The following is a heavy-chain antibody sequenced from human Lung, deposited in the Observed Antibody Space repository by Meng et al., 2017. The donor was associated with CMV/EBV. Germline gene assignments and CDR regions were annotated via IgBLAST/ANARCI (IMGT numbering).Heavy chain of an antibody. Sequence: ASVXVSXKASGGTFSSYAISWVRQAPGQGLEWMGWINANSGGTNYAQKFQGRVTMTRDTAIGTAYMSLSRLRSDDTAVYYCARGSYYYDSSGPFDPWGQGTLVTVSS. CDR1: GGTFSSYA. CDR2: INANSGGT. J-gene: IGHJ5*02. CDR3: ARGSYYYDSSGPFDP. D-gene: IGHD3-22*01. V-gene: IGHV1-2*02.